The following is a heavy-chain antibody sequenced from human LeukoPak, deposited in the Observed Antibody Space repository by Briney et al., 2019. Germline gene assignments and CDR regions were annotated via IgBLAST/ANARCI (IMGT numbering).Heavy chain of an antibody. Sequence: AAVKVSCQVCGYTLTELSMHWVGQAAGRGREWVGGFDPEGGETIYAQKFQGRVTMTEDTSTDTDYLELSRLRSEDTAVYYCATGGQWLVLTPLAGYGMDVWGQGTTVTVSS. V-gene: IGHV1-24*01. CDR3: ATGGQWLVLTPLAGYGMDV. J-gene: IGHJ6*02. D-gene: IGHD6-19*01. CDR2: FDPEGGET. CDR1: GYTLTELS.